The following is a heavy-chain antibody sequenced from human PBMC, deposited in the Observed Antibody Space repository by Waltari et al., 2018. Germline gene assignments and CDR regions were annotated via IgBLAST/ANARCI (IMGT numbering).Heavy chain of an antibody. J-gene: IGHJ4*02. CDR1: GYSFSRGYS. D-gene: IGHD3-3*01. CDR2: IYHSGST. CDR3: ARDYDFWSGYYHYFDY. V-gene: IGHV4-38-2*02. Sequence: QVQLQESGPGLVKPSETLSLTCTVSGYSFSRGYSWGWIRPPPGKGLEWIGSIYHSGSTYYNPPLKSRVTISVDTSKNQFSLKLSSVTAADTAVYYCARDYDFWSGYYHYFDYWGQGTLVTVSS.